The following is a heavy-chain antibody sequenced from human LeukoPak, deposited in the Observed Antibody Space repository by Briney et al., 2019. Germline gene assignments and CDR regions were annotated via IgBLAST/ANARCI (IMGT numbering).Heavy chain of an antibody. CDR3: AKASPDYGGTLSDAFDI. V-gene: IGHV3-9*01. CDR1: GFTFDDYA. Sequence: PGRSLRLSCAASGFTFDDYAMHWVRQAPGKGLEWVSGISWSSGSIGYADSVKGRFTISRDNAKNSLYLQMNSLRAEDTALYYCAKASPDYGGTLSDAFDIWGQGTMVTVSS. D-gene: IGHD4-17*01. CDR2: ISWSSGSI. J-gene: IGHJ3*02.